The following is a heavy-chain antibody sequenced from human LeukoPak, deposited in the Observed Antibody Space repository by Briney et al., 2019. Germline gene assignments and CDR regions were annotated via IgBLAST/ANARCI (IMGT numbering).Heavy chain of an antibody. D-gene: IGHD6-19*01. CDR3: ARGPYNSGWYAETERAEYFQH. Sequence: PSETLSLTCAVYGGSFSGYYWSWIRQPPGKGLEWIGEIIHSGSTNYNPSLKSRVTISADTSKNQFSLKLSSVTAADTAVYYCARGPYNSGWYAETERAEYFQHWGQGTLVTVSS. J-gene: IGHJ1*01. V-gene: IGHV4-34*01. CDR1: GGSFSGYY. CDR2: IIHSGST.